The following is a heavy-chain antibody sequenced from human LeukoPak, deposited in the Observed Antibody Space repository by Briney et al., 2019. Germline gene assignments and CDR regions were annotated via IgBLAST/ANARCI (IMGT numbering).Heavy chain of an antibody. CDR1: GFTFSANA. J-gene: IGHJ5*02. D-gene: IGHD2/OR15-2a*01. CDR3: ARDVFFRAHNWFDP. Sequence: LRLSCGASGFTFSANALSWIRQPPGKGLEWIGYIYHSGSTYYNPSLKSRVTISVDRSKNQFSLKLSSVTAADTAVYYCARDVFFRAHNWFDPWGQGTLVTVSS. CDR2: IYHSGST. V-gene: IGHV4-30-2*01.